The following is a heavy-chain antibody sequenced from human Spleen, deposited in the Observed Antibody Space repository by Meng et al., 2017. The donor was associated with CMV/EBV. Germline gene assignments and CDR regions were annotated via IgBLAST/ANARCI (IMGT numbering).Heavy chain of an antibody. V-gene: IGHV3-23*01. CDR3: AKGWDYAHYYFDY. CDR1: GFTFSSYA. D-gene: IGHD2-2*01. J-gene: IGHJ4*02. Sequence: GESLKISCAASGFTFSSYAMSWVRQAPGKGLEWASAISGSGGSTYYADSVKGRFTLSRDNSKNTLYLQMNSLRAEDTAVYYCAKGWDYAHYYFDYWGQGTLVTVSS. CDR2: ISGSGGST.